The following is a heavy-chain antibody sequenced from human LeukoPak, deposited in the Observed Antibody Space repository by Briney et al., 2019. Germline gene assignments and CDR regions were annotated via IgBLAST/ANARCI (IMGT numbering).Heavy chain of an antibody. Sequence: SETLSRPCTVSGGSVTISTCFWAWIRETPGEGLDWIGSVSYSGSAHYNPSLISRVTMSVDATKNQFFLQLDSVTAADTAVYYFLDWNFPDYFDFWGERTLVTVSS. D-gene: IGHD3-3*01. V-gene: IGHV4-39*07. CDR3: LDWNFPDYFDF. J-gene: IGHJ4*02. CDR2: VSYSGSA. CDR1: GGSVTISTCF.